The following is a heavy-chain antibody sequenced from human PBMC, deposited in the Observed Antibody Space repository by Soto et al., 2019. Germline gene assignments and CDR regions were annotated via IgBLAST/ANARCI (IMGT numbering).Heavy chain of an antibody. J-gene: IGHJ6*02. V-gene: IGHV3-23*01. CDR3: AKGEGSSSPSLYYYYYGMDV. CDR1: VGSFSSNT. CDR2: ISGSGGST. Sequence: GSVKGKCVASVGSFSSNTMSWVRQAPGKGLEWVSAISGSGGSTYYADSVKGRFTISRDNSKNTLYLQMSSLRAEDTAVYYCAKGEGSSSPSLYYYYYGMDVWGQGTTVTVSS. D-gene: IGHD6-13*01.